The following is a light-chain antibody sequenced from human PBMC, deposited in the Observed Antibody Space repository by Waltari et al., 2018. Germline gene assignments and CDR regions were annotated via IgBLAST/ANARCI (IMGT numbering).Light chain of an antibody. J-gene: IGKJ1*01. Sequence: DIQLTQSPSSLSASVGDRVTITCRASQSISSYLNWYQQKPGKAPKRLIYAASSLQSGVPSRVSGSGSGTDYTLTSSSLQPEDLATYFCQQSYSTPAWTFGQGTKVEIK. CDR3: QQSYSTPAWT. CDR1: QSISSY. V-gene: IGKV1-39*01. CDR2: AAS.